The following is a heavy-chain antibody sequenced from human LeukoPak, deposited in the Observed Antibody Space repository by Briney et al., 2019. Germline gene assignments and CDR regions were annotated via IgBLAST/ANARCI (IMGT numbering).Heavy chain of an antibody. CDR2: INAGNGNT. CDR3: ARGGYGDYMVK. D-gene: IGHD4-17*01. V-gene: IGHV1-3*01. CDR1: GYTFTNYA. J-gene: IGHJ4*02. Sequence: ASVKVSCKASGYTFTNYAMHWVRQAPGQGLEWMGWINAGNGNTRYSQTFQGRVTITRDTSASTAYMELSSLRSEDTAVYYCARGGYGDYMVKWGQGTLVTVSS.